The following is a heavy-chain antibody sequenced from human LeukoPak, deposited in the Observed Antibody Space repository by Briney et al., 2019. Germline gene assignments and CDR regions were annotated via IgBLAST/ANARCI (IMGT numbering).Heavy chain of an antibody. CDR2: IDNGGGST. CDR3: AKLAAVGTFFDY. V-gene: IGHV3-23*01. Sequence: GGSLRLSCAASGFTFSNYAMSWVRQAPGKGLEWVSTIDNGGGSTYHADSVKGRFTVSRDNSKNTLYLQMNSLRAEDTAVYYCAKLAAVGTFFDYWGQGTLVTVSS. CDR1: GFTFSNYA. J-gene: IGHJ4*02. D-gene: IGHD6-13*01.